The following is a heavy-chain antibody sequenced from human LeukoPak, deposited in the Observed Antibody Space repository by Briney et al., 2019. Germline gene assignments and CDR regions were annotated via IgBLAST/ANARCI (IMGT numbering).Heavy chain of an antibody. CDR2: INSSGKSI. J-gene: IGHJ4*02. V-gene: IGHV3-21*01. D-gene: IGHD5-24*01. CDR3: AGDPRVGRDGYNSDDY. CDR1: GFTFSSYW. Sequence: GGSLRLSCAASGFTFSSYWMHWVRQAPGKGLEWVSSINSSGKSIYYADSVKGRFTISRDNAKNSLYLQMNSLRAEDTAVYYCAGDPRVGRDGYNSDDYWGQGTLVTVSS.